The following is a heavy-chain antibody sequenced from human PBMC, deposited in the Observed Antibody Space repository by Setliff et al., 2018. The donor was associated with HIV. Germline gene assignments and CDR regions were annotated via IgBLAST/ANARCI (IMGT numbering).Heavy chain of an antibody. D-gene: IGHD3-10*01. J-gene: IGHJ5*02. V-gene: IGHV1-69*10. CDR1: GGTFSSYA. Sequence: SVKVSCKASGGTFSSYAISWVRQAPGQGLEWMGGIIPILGIANYAQKFQGRVTITADKSTSTAYMELSSLRSEDTAVYYCARDRVISVRGVLRSTFDPWGRGTRVTVSS. CDR2: IIPILGIA. CDR3: ARDRVISVRGVLRSTFDP.